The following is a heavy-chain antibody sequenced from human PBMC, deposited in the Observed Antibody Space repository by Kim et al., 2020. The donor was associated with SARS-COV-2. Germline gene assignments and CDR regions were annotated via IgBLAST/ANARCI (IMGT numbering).Heavy chain of an antibody. Sequence: ASVKVSCKASGYTFTSYGISWVRQAPGQGLEWMGWISAYNGNTNYAQKLQGRVTMTTDTSTSTAYMELRSLRSDDTAVYYCARDPFTIGSYGAAAFDIWGQGTMVTVSS. CDR3: ARDPFTIGSYGAAAFDI. J-gene: IGHJ3*02. V-gene: IGHV1-18*04. CDR1: GYTFTSYG. CDR2: ISAYNGNT. D-gene: IGHD1-26*01.